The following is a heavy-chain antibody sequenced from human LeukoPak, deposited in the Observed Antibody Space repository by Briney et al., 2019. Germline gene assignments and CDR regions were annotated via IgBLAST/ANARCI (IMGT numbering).Heavy chain of an antibody. D-gene: IGHD2-2*01. Sequence: SETLSLTCTVSGGSISSYYWSWIRQPPGKGLEWIGYIYYSGSTNYDPSLKSRVTISVDTSKNQFSLKLSSVTAADTAVYYCARSSSRERGPFFDYWGQGTLVTVSS. CDR3: ARSSSRERGPFFDY. V-gene: IGHV4-59*01. CDR2: IYYSGST. CDR1: GGSISSYY. J-gene: IGHJ4*02.